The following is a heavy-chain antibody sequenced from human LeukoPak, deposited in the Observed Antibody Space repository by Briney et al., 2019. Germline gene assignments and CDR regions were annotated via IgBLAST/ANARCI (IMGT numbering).Heavy chain of an antibody. J-gene: IGHJ6*03. CDR3: ARDSPLLRYFDWLVGGHYYYMDV. CDR2: INHSGST. CDR1: GGSFSSYY. V-gene: IGHV4-34*01. D-gene: IGHD3-9*01. Sequence: PSETLSLTCAVYGGSFSSYYWSWIRQPPGKGLEWIGEINHSGSTNYNPSLKSRVTISVDTSKKQFSLKLSSVTAADTAVYYCARDSPLLRYFDWLVGGHYYYMDVWGKGTTVTISS.